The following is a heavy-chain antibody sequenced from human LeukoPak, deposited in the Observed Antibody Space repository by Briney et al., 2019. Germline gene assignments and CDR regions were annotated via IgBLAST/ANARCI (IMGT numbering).Heavy chain of an antibody. CDR3: ARVQLLATKGAFDI. CDR2: IYTSGGT. Sequence: PSDTQSLTCSLCGGSISTHYWSWIRQPAGGGLEWIGRIYTSGGTNHNPSLKSRVPMSVDTSQNQFSLRMTSVTAADTALYWWARVQLLATKGAFDIWGQGTMVTVPS. V-gene: IGHV4-4*07. D-gene: IGHD1-26*01. CDR1: GGSISTHY. J-gene: IGHJ3*02.